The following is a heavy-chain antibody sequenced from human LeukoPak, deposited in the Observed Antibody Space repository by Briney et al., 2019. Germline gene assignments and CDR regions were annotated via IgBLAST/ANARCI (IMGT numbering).Heavy chain of an antibody. CDR3: ARGFRSCYSSTCDHFDY. D-gene: IGHD2-15*01. CDR1: GYSISNGYY. J-gene: IGHJ4*02. CDR2: IYHSGTT. V-gene: IGHV4-38-2*02. Sequence: SETLSLTCTVSGYSISNGYYWGWIRQPPGKGLEWIGSIYHSGTTYYNPSLQSRVTISVDTSKNQFSLKLSSVTAADTAVYFCARGFRSCYSSTCDHFDYWGQGTLVTVSS.